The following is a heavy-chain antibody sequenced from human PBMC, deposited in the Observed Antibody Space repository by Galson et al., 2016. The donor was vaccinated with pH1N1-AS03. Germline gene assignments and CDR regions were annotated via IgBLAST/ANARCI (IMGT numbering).Heavy chain of an antibody. CDR3: VAYGSGTQAYFDY. D-gene: IGHD3-10*01. V-gene: IGHV1-46*01. CDR1: GYTFTRYY. CDR2: IDPSGGGT. J-gene: IGHJ4*02. Sequence: SVKVSCKASGYTFTRYYMHWVRQAPGQGLEWMGVIDPSGGGTTYAQKFHGRVTMTRDTYTTTAHMELSSLRSEDTAIYYCVAYGSGTQAYFDYWGQGTLVTVSS.